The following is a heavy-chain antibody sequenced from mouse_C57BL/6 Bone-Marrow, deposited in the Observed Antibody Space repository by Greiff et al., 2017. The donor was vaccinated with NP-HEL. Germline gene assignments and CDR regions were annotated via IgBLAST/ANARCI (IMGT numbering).Heavy chain of an antibody. CDR3: TTPMVTSLYYYAMDY. CDR1: GFSIKDYY. D-gene: IGHD2-3*01. J-gene: IGHJ4*01. CDR2: IDPEDGDT. Sequence: VQLQQSGAELVRPGASVKLSCTASGFSIKDYYMHWVKQRPEQGLEWIGRIDPEDGDTEYAPKFQGKATMTADTSSNTAYLQLSSLTSEDTAVYYCTTPMVTSLYYYAMDYWGQGTSVTVSS. V-gene: IGHV14-1*01.